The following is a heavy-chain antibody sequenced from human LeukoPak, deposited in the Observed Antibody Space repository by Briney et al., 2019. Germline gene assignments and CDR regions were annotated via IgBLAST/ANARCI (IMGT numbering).Heavy chain of an antibody. CDR2: IYDSGST. J-gene: IGHJ5*02. CDR3: ARLARGRWFDP. V-gene: IGHV4-59*08. Sequence: ASETLSLTCNVSGDSIRNYYWSWIRQTPGKGLDWIGHIYDSGSTNYNPSLKSRVTISVDTSKNQFSLKVSSVTAADTAVYYCARLARGRWFDPWGQGTLVTVSS. D-gene: IGHD6-6*01. CDR1: GDSIRNYY.